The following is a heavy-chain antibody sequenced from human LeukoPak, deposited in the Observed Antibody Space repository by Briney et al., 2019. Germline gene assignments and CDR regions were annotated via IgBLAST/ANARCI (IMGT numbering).Heavy chain of an antibody. D-gene: IGHD4-17*01. CDR2: LHPDGSSTT. V-gene: IGHV3-7*01. CDR1: GFTFRTSW. J-gene: IGHJ4*02. CDR3: ARDPHYGALDY. Sequence: GGSLGLSCAASGFTFRTSWISWVRQAPGKGLEWVADLHPDGSSTTYYVDSVKGRFTVSRDNAENSAYLQMNNLRVEDTAIYYCARDPHYGALDYWGQGILVTVSS.